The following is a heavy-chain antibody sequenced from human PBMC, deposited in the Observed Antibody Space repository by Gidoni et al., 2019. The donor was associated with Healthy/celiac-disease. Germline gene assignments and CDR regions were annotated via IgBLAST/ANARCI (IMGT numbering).Heavy chain of an antibody. Sequence: QLQLQESGPGLVKPSETLSLTCTVSGGSISSSSYYWGWIRQPPGKGLEWIGSIYYSGSTYYNPSLKSRVTISVDTSKNQFSLKLSSVTAADTAVYYCARHGPTPISTTVVTEGGVDYWGQGTLVTVSS. CDR3: ARHGPTPISTTVVTEGGVDY. V-gene: IGHV4-39*01. D-gene: IGHD4-17*01. J-gene: IGHJ4*02. CDR2: IYYSGST. CDR1: GGSISSSSYY.